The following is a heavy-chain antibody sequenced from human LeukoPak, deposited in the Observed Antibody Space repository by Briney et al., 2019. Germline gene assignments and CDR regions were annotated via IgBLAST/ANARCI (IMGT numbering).Heavy chain of an antibody. J-gene: IGHJ6*03. CDR3: ARLRQELTGTPLYYYYYYYMDV. CDR1: GYTFTSYA. CDR2: INTNTGNP. Sequence: ASVKVSCKASGYTFTSYAMNWVRQAPGQGLEWMGWINTNTGNPTYAQGFTGRFVFSLDTSVSTAYLQISSLKAEDTAVYYCARLRQELTGTPLYYYYYYYMDVWGKGTTVTVSS. D-gene: IGHD1-7*01. V-gene: IGHV7-4-1*02.